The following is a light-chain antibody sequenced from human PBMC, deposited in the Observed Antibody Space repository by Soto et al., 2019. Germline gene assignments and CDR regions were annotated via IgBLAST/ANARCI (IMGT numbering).Light chain of an antibody. Sequence: AIQMTQSPSSLSASVGDRITITCRASQDIRNDLDWYQQKPGKAPKLLIYTAYRLQSGVPSRFSGSGSGTDFTLTISSLQPEDCATYYCLQDYNYPYTFGQGTKLEIK. V-gene: IGKV1-6*01. J-gene: IGKJ2*01. CDR1: QDIRND. CDR2: TAY. CDR3: LQDYNYPYT.